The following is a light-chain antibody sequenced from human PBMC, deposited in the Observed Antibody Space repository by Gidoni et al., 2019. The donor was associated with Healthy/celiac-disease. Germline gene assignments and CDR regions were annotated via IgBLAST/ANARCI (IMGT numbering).Light chain of an antibody. V-gene: IGLV1-40*01. CDR1: SSNIGAGYD. CDR2: GNS. Sequence: QSVLTHPPPLSLAPGHRVSISCTGRSSNIGAGYDVHWYQQLPGTAPKLLIYGNSTRPSGVPDRFSGSKSGTSASLAITGVQAEDEADYYCQSYDSSLSGHVVFGGGTKLTVL. J-gene: IGLJ2*01. CDR3: QSYDSSLSGHVV.